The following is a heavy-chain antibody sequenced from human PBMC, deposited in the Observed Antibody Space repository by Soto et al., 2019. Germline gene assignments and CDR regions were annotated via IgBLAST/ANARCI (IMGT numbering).Heavy chain of an antibody. V-gene: IGHV5-10-1*01. CDR3: ARGPGWFDP. J-gene: IGHJ5*02. CDR1: GYRFTSYW. CDR2: IDPSDSYT. Sequence: XDSLKVSWKCSGYRFTSYWSSWVRQMPGKGLEWMGRIDPSDSYTNYSPSFQGHVTISADKSISTAYLQWSSLKASDTAMYYCARGPGWFDPWGQGTLVTVSS. D-gene: IGHD3-10*01.